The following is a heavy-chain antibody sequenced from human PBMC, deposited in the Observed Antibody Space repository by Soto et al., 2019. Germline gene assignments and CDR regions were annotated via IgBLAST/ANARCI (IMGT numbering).Heavy chain of an antibody. D-gene: IGHD6-13*01. CDR2: IYNGDLDS. CDR3: ARAGNAHFFDS. CDR1: GFTFTNYW. V-gene: IGHV5-51*01. J-gene: IGHJ4*02. Sequence: GESLKISCWSSGFTFTNYWIAWVRQMPGKGLEWMGIIYNGDLDSTYKPSFEGRVTITADKSTGAAYLQWRSLTAADTAVYYCARAGNAHFFDSWGQGTLVTVSS.